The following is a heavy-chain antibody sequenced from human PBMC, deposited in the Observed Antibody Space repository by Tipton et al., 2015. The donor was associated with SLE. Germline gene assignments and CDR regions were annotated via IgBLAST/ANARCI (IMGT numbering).Heavy chain of an antibody. J-gene: IGHJ4*02. Sequence: TLSLTCTVSGGSISSYYWSWIRQPPGKGLERIGYIYYSGSTNYNPSLKSRVTISVDTSKNQFSLKLSSVTAADTAVYYCARALCGGDCLEAGFDYWGQGTLVTVSS. CDR2: IYYSGST. D-gene: IGHD2-21*01. CDR1: GGSISSYY. V-gene: IGHV4-59*01. CDR3: ARALCGGDCLEAGFDY.